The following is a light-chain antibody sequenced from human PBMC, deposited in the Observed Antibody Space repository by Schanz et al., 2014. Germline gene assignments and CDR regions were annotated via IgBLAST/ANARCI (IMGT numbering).Light chain of an antibody. CDR1: QSVSSY. CDR3: QQFGSSPLT. V-gene: IGKV3-20*01. Sequence: EIVLTQSPATLSLSPGERATLSCRASQSVSSYLAWYQQKPGQAPRLLIYNASKRATGIPDRFSGSGSGTDFTLSISRLEPEDFAVYYCQQFGSSPLTFGAGTKVEIK. J-gene: IGKJ4*01. CDR2: NAS.